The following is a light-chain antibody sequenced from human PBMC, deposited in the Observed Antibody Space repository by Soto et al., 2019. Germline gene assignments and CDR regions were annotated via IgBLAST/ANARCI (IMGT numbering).Light chain of an antibody. CDR1: SGSVSTNYF. Sequence: QTVVTQEPSFSVSPGGTVTLTCGLNSGSVSTNYFPSWYQQTPGQPPRTLIYSTNTRSSGVPARFSGSILGNRAALTTTGAQAADECDYYCVLYMGSGIWVFGGGTKLTVL. J-gene: IGLJ3*02. CDR2: STN. CDR3: VLYMGSGIWV. V-gene: IGLV8-61*01.